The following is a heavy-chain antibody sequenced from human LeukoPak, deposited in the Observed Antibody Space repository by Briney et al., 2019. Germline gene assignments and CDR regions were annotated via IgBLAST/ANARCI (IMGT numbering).Heavy chain of an antibody. CDR2: IYTSGST. J-gene: IGHJ4*02. D-gene: IGHD3-10*01. CDR3: ARDGGYYGSGSYYNY. Sequence: PSETLSLTCTVSGGSISSYYWSWIRQPAGKGLEWIGRIYTSGSTNYNPSLKSRVTMSVDTSKNQFSLKLSSVTAADTAVYYCARDGGYYGSGSYYNYWGQGTLVTVSS. V-gene: IGHV4-4*07. CDR1: GGSISSYY.